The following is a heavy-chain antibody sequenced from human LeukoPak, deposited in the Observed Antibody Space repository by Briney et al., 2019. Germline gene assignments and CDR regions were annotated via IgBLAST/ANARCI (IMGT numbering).Heavy chain of an antibody. CDR1: GFTFSSYS. CDR3: ILAAAGPAY. Sequence: GGSLRLSCAASGFTFSSYSMNWVRQAPGKGLEWVSYISSSSSTIYYADSVKGRFTISRDNAKNSLYLQMNSLKTEDTAVYYCILAAAGPAYWGQGTLVTVSS. J-gene: IGHJ4*02. D-gene: IGHD6-13*01. CDR2: ISSSSSTI. V-gene: IGHV3-48*04.